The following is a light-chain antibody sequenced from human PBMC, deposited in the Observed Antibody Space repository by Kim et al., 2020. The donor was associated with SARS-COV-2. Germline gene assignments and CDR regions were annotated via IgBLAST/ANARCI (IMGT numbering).Light chain of an antibody. V-gene: IGLV2-8*01. CDR2: EVS. Sequence: LTQSPSASGSPGQSVTISCTGTSSDVGGYNYVSWYQQHPGQAPKLMIYEVSKRPSGVPDRFSGSKSGNTASLTVSGLQAEDEADYYCSSYAGSKNVFGTGTKVTVL. J-gene: IGLJ1*01. CDR1: SSDVGGYNY. CDR3: SSYAGSKNV.